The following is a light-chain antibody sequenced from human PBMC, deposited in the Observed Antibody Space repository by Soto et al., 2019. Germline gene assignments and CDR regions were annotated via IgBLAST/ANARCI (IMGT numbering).Light chain of an antibody. CDR2: EVV. CDR1: TRVIGVYDF. J-gene: IGLJ1*01. V-gene: IGLV2-8*01. CDR3: KSYAGSNTYV. Sequence: QSVLTPPPSASGSPGQSVTISCNGTTRVIGVYDFVSWYQHHPGKAPRLIIYEVVQRHSGVPDRFSGSKSGNTASLTVAGLQAADEADSFCKSYAGSNTYVFGSGTTLTVL.